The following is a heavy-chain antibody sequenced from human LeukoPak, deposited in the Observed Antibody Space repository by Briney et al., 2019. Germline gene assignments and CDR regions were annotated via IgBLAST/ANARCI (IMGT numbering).Heavy chain of an antibody. D-gene: IGHD3-22*01. CDR3: AKQSGSGYYPYAFDI. J-gene: IGHJ3*02. CDR2: IRYDGSNK. CDR1: GFTFSSYG. Sequence: PGGSLRLSCAASGFTFSSYGMHWVRQAPGKGLEWVAFIRYDGSNKYYADSVKGRFTISRDNSKNTLYLQMNSLRAEDTAVYYCAKQSGSGYYPYAFDIWGQGTMVTVSS. V-gene: IGHV3-30*02.